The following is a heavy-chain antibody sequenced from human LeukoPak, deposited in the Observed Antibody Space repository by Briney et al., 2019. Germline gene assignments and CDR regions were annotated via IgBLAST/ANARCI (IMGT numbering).Heavy chain of an antibody. V-gene: IGHV3-21*01. D-gene: IGHD2-15*01. J-gene: IGHJ4*02. CDR3: TRDPSRYCSGGSCYADY. CDR1: GFTFSSYS. CDR2: ISSSSSYI. Sequence: GGSLRLSCAASGFTFSSYSMKWVRQAPGKGLEWVSSISSSSSYIYYADSVKGRFTISRDNAKNSLYLQMNSLRAEDTAVYYCTRDPSRYCSGGSCYADYWGQGTLVTVSS.